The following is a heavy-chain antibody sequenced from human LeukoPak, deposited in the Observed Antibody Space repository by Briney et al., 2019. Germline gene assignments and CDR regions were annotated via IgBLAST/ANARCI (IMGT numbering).Heavy chain of an antibody. CDR1: GFTFDDYA. J-gene: IGHJ5*02. Sequence: PGGSLRLSCAASGFTFDDYAMHWVRQAPGKGLEWVSGISWNSGSIGYADSVKGRFTISRDNAKNSLYLQMNSLRAEDTALYYCAKASSYGPEDWFDPWGQGTLVTVSP. CDR2: ISWNSGSI. CDR3: AKASSYGPEDWFDP. D-gene: IGHD5-18*01. V-gene: IGHV3-9*01.